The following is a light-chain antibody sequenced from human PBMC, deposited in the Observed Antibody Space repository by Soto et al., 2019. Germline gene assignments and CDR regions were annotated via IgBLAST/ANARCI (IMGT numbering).Light chain of an antibody. Sequence: EIVVTQSPGTLSLSPEERATLSCRASQSVRSNYLAWYQQKPGQAPRLLIYNSSTRATGIPDRFSGSGSGTDFTLTISRLEPEDFALYYCQQYRDLPQTFGQGTKVDIK. CDR1: QSVRSNY. V-gene: IGKV3-20*01. CDR3: QQYRDLPQT. CDR2: NSS. J-gene: IGKJ1*01.